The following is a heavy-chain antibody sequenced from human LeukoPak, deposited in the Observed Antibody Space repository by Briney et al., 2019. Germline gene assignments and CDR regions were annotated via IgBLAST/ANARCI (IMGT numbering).Heavy chain of an antibody. J-gene: IGHJ4*02. D-gene: IGHD3-9*01. CDR3: ARGAHLLYFDWLPDLDY. CDR1: GYTFTGYY. CDR2: INPNSGGT. Sequence: ASVKVSCKASGYTFTGYYMHWVRQAPGQGLEWMGWINPNSGGTNYAQKFQGRVTMTRDTSISTAYMELSRLRSDDTAVYYCARGAHLLYFDWLPDLDYWGQGTLVTVSS. V-gene: IGHV1-2*02.